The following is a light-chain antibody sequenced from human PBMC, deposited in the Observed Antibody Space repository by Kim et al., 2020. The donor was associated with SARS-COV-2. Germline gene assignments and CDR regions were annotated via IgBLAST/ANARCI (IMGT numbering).Light chain of an antibody. Sequence: DIVMTQSPDSLAVSLGERATINCKSSQSVLYDSNNKNYLAWYQQKPGQPPKLLIYWASTRESGVLDRFSGSGSGTDFTLTISSLQAEDVAVYYCQQYYSTPPTFGGGTKVEIK. V-gene: IGKV4-1*01. J-gene: IGKJ4*01. CDR1: QSVLYDSNNKNY. CDR3: QQYYSTPPT. CDR2: WAS.